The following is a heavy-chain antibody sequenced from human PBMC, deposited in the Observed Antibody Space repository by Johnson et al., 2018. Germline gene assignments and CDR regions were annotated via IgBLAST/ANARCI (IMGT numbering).Heavy chain of an antibody. D-gene: IGHD5-24*01. CDR3: TRGRRDFQH. J-gene: IGHJ1*01. CDR1: GFTFGDYA. CDR2: IRSKAYGGTT. V-gene: IGHV3-49*03. Sequence: VQLVESGGGLVQPGRSLRLSCTASGFTFGDYAMSWFRRAPGKGLEWVGFIRSKAYGGTTEYAASVKGRFTISRDDSKSIAYLQMNSLKTEDTAVYYCTRGRRDFQHWGQGTLVTVSS.